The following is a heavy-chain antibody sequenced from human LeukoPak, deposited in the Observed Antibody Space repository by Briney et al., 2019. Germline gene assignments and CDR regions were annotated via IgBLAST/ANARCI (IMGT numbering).Heavy chain of an antibody. CDR2: INPSGGST. CDR1: GYTFTSYY. V-gene: IGHV1-46*01. J-gene: IGHJ5*02. Sequence: ASVKVSCKASGYTFTSYYMHWVRQAPGQGLEWMGIINPSGGSTSYAQKFQGRVTMTRDTSTSTVYMELSSLRSEDTAVYYCARDLSGYSGYVLHYNWFDPWGQGTLVSVSS. CDR3: ARDLSGYSGYVLHYNWFDP. D-gene: IGHD5-12*01.